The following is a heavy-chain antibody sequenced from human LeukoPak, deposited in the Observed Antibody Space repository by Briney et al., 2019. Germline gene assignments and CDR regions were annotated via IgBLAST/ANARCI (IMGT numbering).Heavy chain of an antibody. CDR1: GGTFSSYA. Sequence: GASVKVSCKASGGTFSSYAISWVRQAPGQGLEWMGGIIPIFGTANYAQKFQGRVTITADKSTSTAYMELSSLGSEDTAVYYCASVQVGYDSSGYGYYWGQGTLVTVSS. D-gene: IGHD3-22*01. CDR2: IIPIFGTA. J-gene: IGHJ4*02. CDR3: ASVQVGYDSSGYGYY. V-gene: IGHV1-69*06.